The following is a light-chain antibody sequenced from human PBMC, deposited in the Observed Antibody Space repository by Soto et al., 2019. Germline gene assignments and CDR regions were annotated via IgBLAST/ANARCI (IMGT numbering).Light chain of an antibody. Sequence: QSVLTQPPSASGTPGQSVTISCSGSTINIGLNDVYWYLQLPGMAPKLLIDSNNYRPSGVPDRFSGSKSGTSASLAISGLRSEDEADYYCAAWDDSLNGWVFGGGTKVTVL. CDR1: TINIGLND. V-gene: IGLV1-47*02. CDR2: SNN. J-gene: IGLJ3*02. CDR3: AAWDDSLNGWV.